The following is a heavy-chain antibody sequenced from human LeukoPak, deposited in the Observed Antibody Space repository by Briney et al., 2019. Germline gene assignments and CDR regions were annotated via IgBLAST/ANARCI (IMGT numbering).Heavy chain of an antibody. CDR3: ARVTMVRGVIHWFDP. Sequence: ASVKVSCKASGGTFGSYAISWVRQAPGQGLEWMGGIIPIFGTANYAQKFQGRVTITADESTSTAYMELSSLRSEDTAVYYCARVTMVRGVIHWFDPWGQGTLVTVSS. D-gene: IGHD3-10*01. V-gene: IGHV1-69*13. CDR2: IIPIFGTA. CDR1: GGTFGSYA. J-gene: IGHJ5*02.